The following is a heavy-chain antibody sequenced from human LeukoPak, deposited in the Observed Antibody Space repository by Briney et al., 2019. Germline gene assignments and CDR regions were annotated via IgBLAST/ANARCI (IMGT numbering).Heavy chain of an antibody. J-gene: IGHJ4*02. D-gene: IGHD3-3*01. V-gene: IGHV3-21*01. Sequence: GGSLRLSCAASGFTFSSYSMNWVRRAPGKGLEWVSSISSSSSYIYYADSVKGRFTISRDNAKNSLYLQMNSLRAEDTAVYYCARDSYYDLYYFDYWGQGTLVTVSS. CDR3: ARDSYYDLYYFDY. CDR2: ISSSSSYI. CDR1: GFTFSSYS.